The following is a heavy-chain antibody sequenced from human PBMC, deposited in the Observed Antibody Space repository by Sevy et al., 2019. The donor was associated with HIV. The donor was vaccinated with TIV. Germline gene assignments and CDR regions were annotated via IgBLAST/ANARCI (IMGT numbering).Heavy chain of an antibody. CDR2: TYYRSKWYN. J-gene: IGHJ4*02. CDR1: GDSVTSNSVA. D-gene: IGHD7-27*01. V-gene: IGHV6-1*01. CDR3: ARDEDWGYDY. Sequence: QSQTLSLTCGISGDSVTSNSVAWNWIRQSPSRGLEWLGRTYYRSKWYNDYAEPVKSRISINADTSKNQFALQLNSVTPEDTAVYYCARDEDWGYDYWGQGTLVTVSS.